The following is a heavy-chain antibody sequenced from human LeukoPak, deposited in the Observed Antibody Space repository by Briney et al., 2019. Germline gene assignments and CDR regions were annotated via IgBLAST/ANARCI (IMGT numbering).Heavy chain of an antibody. D-gene: IGHD2-21*02. CDR2: INPSGGST. CDR3: ARDRAVAIPTAIAY. Sequence: ASVKVSCKASGYTYANYFMHWVRQAPGQGLEWVGIINPSGGSTSYAQKFQGRVTMTRDTSTSTVYMELSSLRAEDTAVYYCARDRAVAIPTAIAYWGQGTLVTVSS. V-gene: IGHV1-46*01. CDR1: GYTYANYF. J-gene: IGHJ4*02.